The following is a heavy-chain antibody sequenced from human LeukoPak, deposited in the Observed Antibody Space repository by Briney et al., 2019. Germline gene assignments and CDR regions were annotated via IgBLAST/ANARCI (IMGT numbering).Heavy chain of an antibody. CDR2: ISGSGGST. J-gene: IGHJ4*02. CDR1: GFTFSSYS. V-gene: IGHV3-23*01. D-gene: IGHD3-22*01. CDR3: AKPSSGYYFFY. Sequence: GGSLRLSCAASGFTFSSYSMSWVRQAPGKGLEWVSAISGSGGSTYYADSVKGRFTISRDNPKNTLYLQMNSQRAEDTAVYYCAKPSSGYYFFYWGQGTLVTVSS.